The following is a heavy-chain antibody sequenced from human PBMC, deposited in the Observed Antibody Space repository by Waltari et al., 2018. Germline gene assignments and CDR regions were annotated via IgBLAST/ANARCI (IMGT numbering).Heavy chain of an antibody. CDR2: ISSSSSYI. V-gene: IGHV3-21*01. Sequence: EVQLVESGGGLVKPGGSLRLSCAASGFTFSSYSMTWVRQAPGKGLEWVSSISSSSSYIYYADSVKGRFTISRDNAKNSLYLQMNSLRAEDTAVYYCARVGDEEYFDYWGQGTLVTVSS. J-gene: IGHJ4*02. CDR1: GFTFSSYS. D-gene: IGHD3-10*01. CDR3: ARVGDEEYFDY.